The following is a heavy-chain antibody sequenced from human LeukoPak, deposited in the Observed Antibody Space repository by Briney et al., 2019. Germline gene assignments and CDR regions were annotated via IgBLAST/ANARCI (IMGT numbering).Heavy chain of an antibody. CDR1: GGTFSSYA. Sequence: SVKVSCKASGGTFSSYAISWVRQAPEQGLEWMGGIIPIFGTANYAQKFQGRVTITADESTSTAYMELSSLRSEDTAVYYCARDLLYYDSSGPFDYWGQGTLVTVSS. CDR3: ARDLLYYDSSGPFDY. D-gene: IGHD3-22*01. V-gene: IGHV1-69*13. J-gene: IGHJ4*02. CDR2: IIPIFGTA.